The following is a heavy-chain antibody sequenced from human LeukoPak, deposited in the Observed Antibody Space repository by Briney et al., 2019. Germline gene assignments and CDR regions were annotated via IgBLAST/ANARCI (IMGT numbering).Heavy chain of an antibody. J-gene: IGHJ5*02. Sequence: GGSLRLSCATSGFTFSSYTMNWVRQAPGKGLEWASSIIPSGSSTWHADSVKGGFTISRDNAKNSVHLQMTNLRVDDTAVYYCGRDFLGESGAGGPWGQGILVTVSS. CDR1: GFTFSSYT. CDR3: GRDFLGESGAGGP. CDR2: IIPSGSST. D-gene: IGHD3-10*01. V-gene: IGHV3-21*01.